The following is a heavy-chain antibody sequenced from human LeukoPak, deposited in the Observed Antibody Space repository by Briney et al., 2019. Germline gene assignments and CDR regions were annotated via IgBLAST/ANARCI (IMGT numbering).Heavy chain of an antibody. D-gene: IGHD1-1*01. V-gene: IGHV3-7*05. J-gene: IGHJ4*02. Sequence: GGSLRLSCAASGFTFSTYWMTRVRQAPGKGLEWVANIKPDGSEVYYVDSLKGRFTISRDNARNSLYLQMNSLRAEDTAVYYCARALNYCFDYWGQGTLVTVSS. CDR2: IKPDGSEV. CDR3: ARALNYCFDY. CDR1: GFTFSTYW.